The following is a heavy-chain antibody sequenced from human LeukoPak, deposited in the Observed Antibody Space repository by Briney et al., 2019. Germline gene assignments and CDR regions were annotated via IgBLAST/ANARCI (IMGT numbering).Heavy chain of an antibody. J-gene: IGHJ6*02. CDR1: GYSFTSFD. Sequence: ASVKVSCKASGYSFTSFDINWVRQASGQGLEWLGWMNPNSGNIGYAQKFQGRVTMTRNNSVNTAYMEMSSLRSEDTAMYYCARVTRYYYGMDVWGQGTTVTVSS. CDR3: ARVTRYYYGMDV. D-gene: IGHD1-14*01. V-gene: IGHV1-8*01. CDR2: MNPNSGNI.